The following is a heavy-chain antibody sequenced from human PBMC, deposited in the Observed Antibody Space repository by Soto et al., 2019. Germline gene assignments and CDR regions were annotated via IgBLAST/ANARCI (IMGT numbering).Heavy chain of an antibody. CDR2: TYYRSKWTN. J-gene: IGHJ4*02. CDR1: GDIVSSTSAS. CDR3: VRGYSSAFDY. Sequence: QVQLQQSGPGLVKPSQTLSLTCAISGDIVSSTSASWNWIRQSPSRGLEWLGRTYYRSKWTNDYAVAVKSRITSNPDTSKNQFSLQLSSVTPEDTSMYYCVRGYSSAFDYWGQGTLVTVSS. V-gene: IGHV6-1*01. D-gene: IGHD6-6*01.